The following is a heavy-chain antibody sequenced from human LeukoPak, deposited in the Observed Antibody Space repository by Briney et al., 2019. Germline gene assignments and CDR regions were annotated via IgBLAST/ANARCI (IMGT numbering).Heavy chain of an antibody. D-gene: IGHD6-19*01. CDR3: ARVGGSGWYGGYYYGMDV. V-gene: IGHV1-18*01. CDR1: GYTFTSYG. CDR2: ISAYNGNT. Sequence: ASVKVSCKASGYTFTSYGISWVRQAPGQGLEWMGWISAYNGNTNYAQKLQGRVTMTTDTSTSTAYMELRSLRSGDTAVYYCARVGGSGWYGGYYYGMDVWGQGTTVTVSS. J-gene: IGHJ6*02.